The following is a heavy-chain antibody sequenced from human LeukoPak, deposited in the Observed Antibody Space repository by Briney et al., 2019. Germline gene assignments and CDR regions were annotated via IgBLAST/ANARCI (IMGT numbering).Heavy chain of an antibody. CDR3: ARTSAMNPFDP. V-gene: IGHV4-30-2*01. CDR2: IYHSGST. CDR1: GGSISSGGYS. J-gene: IGHJ5*02. Sequence: SQTLSLTCAVSGGSISSGGYSWSWIRQPPGKGLGWIGYIYHSGSTYYNPSLKSRATISVDRSKNQFSLKLSSVTAADTAVYYCARTSAMNPFDPWGQGTLVTVSS.